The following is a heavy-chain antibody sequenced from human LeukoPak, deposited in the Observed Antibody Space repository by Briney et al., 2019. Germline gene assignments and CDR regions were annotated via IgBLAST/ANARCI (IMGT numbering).Heavy chain of an antibody. CDR2: IRPTGGST. CDR1: GYTFTNNW. V-gene: IGHV1-46*01. CDR3: ARDNSVRDEAWWFYP. D-gene: IGHD5-24*01. Sequence: GSSVKVSCKAFGYTFTNNWMHWVRQAPGQGPEWMGLIRPTGGSTAYAQKFQGRVTLTRDMSTSTDYLELSRLRSGDTAVYYCARDNSVRDEAWWFYPWGQGTLVNVSS. J-gene: IGHJ5*02.